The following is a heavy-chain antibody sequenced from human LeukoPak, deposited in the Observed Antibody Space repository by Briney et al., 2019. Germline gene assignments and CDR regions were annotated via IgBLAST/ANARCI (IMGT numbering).Heavy chain of an antibody. CDR2: ITGDGAT. V-gene: IGHV3-23*01. Sequence: GGSLRLSCAVSGFTFTNFAMMWVRQAPGKGPQWVSSITGDGATYYAGSVRGRFMLSRDTSKNTLYLQMNSLTAEDTALYYCAKGAAAGLVDWFDPWGQGTLVTVSS. D-gene: IGHD6-25*01. J-gene: IGHJ5*02. CDR3: AKGAAAGLVDWFDP. CDR1: GFTFTNFA.